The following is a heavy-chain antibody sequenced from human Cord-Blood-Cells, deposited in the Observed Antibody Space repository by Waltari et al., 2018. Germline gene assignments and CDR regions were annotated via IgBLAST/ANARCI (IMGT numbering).Heavy chain of an antibody. J-gene: IGHJ3*02. Sequence: QVQLQQWGAGLLKPSETLSLTCAVYGGSFSGYYWSWIRQPPGKGLEWIGEIKHSGSTNYNPSLKSRVTISVDTSKNQFSLKLSSVTAADTAVYYCARKSAAIYAFDIWGQGTMVTVSS. CDR3: ARKSAAIYAFDI. CDR1: GGSFSGYY. D-gene: IGHD2-2*01. V-gene: IGHV4-34*01. CDR2: IKHSGST.